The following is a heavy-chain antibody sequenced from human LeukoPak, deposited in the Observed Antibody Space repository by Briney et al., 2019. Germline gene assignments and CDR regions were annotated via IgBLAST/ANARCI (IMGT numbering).Heavy chain of an antibody. CDR1: GFTFDDYA. CDR3: AKGVGSWRRYYFDY. V-gene: IGHV3-9*01. D-gene: IGHD6-13*01. J-gene: IGHJ4*02. Sequence: GGSLRLSCAASGFTFDDYAMHWVRQAPGKGLEGVSGISWNSGSIGYADSVKGRFTISRDNAKNSLYLQMNSLRAEDTSLYYCAKGVGSWRRYYFDYWGQGTLVTVSS. CDR2: ISWNSGSI.